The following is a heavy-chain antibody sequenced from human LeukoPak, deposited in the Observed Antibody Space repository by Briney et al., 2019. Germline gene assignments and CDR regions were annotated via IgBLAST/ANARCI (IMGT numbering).Heavy chain of an antibody. CDR1: GGSFSGYH. J-gene: IGHJ4*02. CDR2: INHRGST. Sequence: SETLSLTCAVYGGSFSGYHWSWIRQPPGKGLEWIGEINHRGSTNYNPSLKSRVTMSVDTSKNQFSLKLSSVTAADAAVYYCARGRGAARFVTIEFDYWGQGALVTVSS. V-gene: IGHV4-34*01. CDR3: ARGRGAARFVTIEFDY. D-gene: IGHD6-6*01.